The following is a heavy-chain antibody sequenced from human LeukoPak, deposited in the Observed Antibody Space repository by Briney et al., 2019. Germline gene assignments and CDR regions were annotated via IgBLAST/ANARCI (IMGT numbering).Heavy chain of an antibody. V-gene: IGHV4-61*05. CDR2: IYYSGST. CDR1: GGSIGSISYY. CDR3: ARLGAIGDY. J-gene: IGHJ4*02. D-gene: IGHD1-26*01. Sequence: SETLSLTCTVSGGSIGSISYYWGWIRQPPGKGLEWIGYIYYSGSTNYNPSLKSRVTISVDTSKNQFSLKLSSVTAADTAVYYCARLGAIGDYWGQGTLVTVSS.